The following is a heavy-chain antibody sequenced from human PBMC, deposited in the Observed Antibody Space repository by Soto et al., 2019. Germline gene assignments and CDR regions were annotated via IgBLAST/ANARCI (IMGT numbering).Heavy chain of an antibody. CDR1: GFTFSSYG. D-gene: IGHD5-18*01. CDR3: AKDTIPYTAMVPWFDP. J-gene: IGHJ5*02. CDR2: ISYDGSNK. Sequence: GGSLRLSCAASGFTFSSYGMHRVRQAPGKGLEWVAVISYDGSNKYYADSVKGRFTISRDNSKNTLYLQMNSLRAEDTAVYYCAKDTIPYTAMVPWFDPWGQGPLVTVPS. V-gene: IGHV3-30*18.